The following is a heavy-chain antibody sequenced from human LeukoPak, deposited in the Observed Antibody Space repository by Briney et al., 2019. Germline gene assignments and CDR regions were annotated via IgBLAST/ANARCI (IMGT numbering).Heavy chain of an antibody. V-gene: IGHV4-34*01. CDR3: AGAPANYYDSSGYYYFDY. D-gene: IGHD3-22*01. J-gene: IGHJ4*02. CDR2: INHSGST. CDR1: GGSFSSYF. Sequence: TSETLSLTCAVFGGSFSSYFWSWIRQSPGKGLEWIGEINHSGSTNYNPSLKSRVTISLGTSKNQFSLRLSSVTAADTAVYYCAGAPANYYDSSGYYYFDYWGQGTLVTVSS.